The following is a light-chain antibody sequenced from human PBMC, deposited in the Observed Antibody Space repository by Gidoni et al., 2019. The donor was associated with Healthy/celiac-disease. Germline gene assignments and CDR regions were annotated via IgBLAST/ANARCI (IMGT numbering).Light chain of an antibody. V-gene: IGKV1-5*01. CDR3: QGYNSLWT. Sequence: DIKMTQSPSPLSASVGDRVTITCRASQSISSWLAWYQQKPGKAPKLLIYDGSRLESGVPSRFSGSGSGTEFTLTISSLQPDDFATYYCQGYNSLWTFGQGTKVEIK. J-gene: IGKJ1*01. CDR2: DGS. CDR1: QSISSW.